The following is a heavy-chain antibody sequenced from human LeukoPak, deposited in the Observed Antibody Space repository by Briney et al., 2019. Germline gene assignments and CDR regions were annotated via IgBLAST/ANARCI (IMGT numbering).Heavy chain of an antibody. Sequence: GGSLRLSCAASGFTFSSYAISWVRQAPGKGLEWVSAISGSGGSTYYADSVKGRFTISRDNAKNSLYLQMNSLRAEDTAVYYCARLAYCGGDCSRWGQGTLVTVSS. J-gene: IGHJ4*02. CDR1: GFTFSSYA. CDR2: ISGSGGST. D-gene: IGHD2-21*02. V-gene: IGHV3-23*01. CDR3: ARLAYCGGDCSR.